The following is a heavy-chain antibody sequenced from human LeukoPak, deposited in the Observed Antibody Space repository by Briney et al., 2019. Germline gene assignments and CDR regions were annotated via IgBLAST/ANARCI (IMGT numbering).Heavy chain of an antibody. CDR2: INPSGGST. Sequence: ASVKVSCKVSGYTLTELSMHWVRQAPGQGLEWMGIINPSGGSTSYAQKFQGRVTMTRDTSTSTVYMELSSLRSADTAVYYCARVGLRWYHYFDYWGQGTLVTVSS. D-gene: IGHD4-23*01. CDR1: GYTLTELS. CDR3: ARVGLRWYHYFDY. J-gene: IGHJ4*02. V-gene: IGHV1-46*01.